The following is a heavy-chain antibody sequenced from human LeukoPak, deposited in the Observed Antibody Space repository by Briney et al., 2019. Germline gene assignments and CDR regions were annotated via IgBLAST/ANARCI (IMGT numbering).Heavy chain of an antibody. D-gene: IGHD6-25*01. CDR2: IYHSGST. Sequence: SETLSLTCTVSGYSISYGYYWGWIRQPPGKGLEWIGSIYHSGSTYCNPSLKSRVTISVDTSKNRFSLRLSSVTAADTAVYYCARSRGRLAQLDYWGQGTLVTVSS. CDR3: ARSRGRLAQLDY. J-gene: IGHJ4*02. V-gene: IGHV4-38-2*02. CDR1: GYSISYGYY.